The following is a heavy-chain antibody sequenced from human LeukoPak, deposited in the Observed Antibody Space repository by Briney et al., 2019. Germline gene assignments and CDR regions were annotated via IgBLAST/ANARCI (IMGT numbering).Heavy chain of an antibody. CDR3: ARGGVAAAGNTVEETFIDY. J-gene: IGHJ4*02. V-gene: IGHV1-18*01. D-gene: IGHD6-13*01. CDR1: GYTFTSYG. CDR2: ISAYNGNT. Sequence: ASVKVSCKASGYTFTSYGISWVRQAPGQGLEWMGWISAYNGNTNYAQKLQGRVTMTTDTSTSTAYMELRSLRSDDTAVYYCARGGVAAAGNTVEETFIDYWGQGTLVTVSS.